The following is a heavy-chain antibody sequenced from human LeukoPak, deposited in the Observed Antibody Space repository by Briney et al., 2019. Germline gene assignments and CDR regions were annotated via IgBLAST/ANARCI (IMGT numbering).Heavy chain of an antibody. Sequence: ASVKVSYKASGYTFTSYGISWVRQAPGQGLEWMGWISAYNGNTNYAQKLQGRVTMTTDTSTSTAYMELRSLRSDDTAVYYCARFNYYGSGSYSWFDPWGQGTLVTVSS. CDR2: ISAYNGNT. J-gene: IGHJ5*02. D-gene: IGHD3-10*01. CDR1: GYTFTSYG. V-gene: IGHV1-18*01. CDR3: ARFNYYGSGSYSWFDP.